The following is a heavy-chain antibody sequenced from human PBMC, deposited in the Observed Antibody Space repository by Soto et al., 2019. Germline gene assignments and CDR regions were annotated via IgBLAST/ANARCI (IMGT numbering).Heavy chain of an antibody. D-gene: IGHD3-22*01. V-gene: IGHV3-33*01. J-gene: IGHJ4*02. Sequence: QVQLVESGGGVVQPGRSLRLSCAASGFTFSSYGMHWVRQAPGKGLEWVAVIWYDGSNKYYADSVKGRFTISRDTSKNTLYLQMNSLRAEDTAVYYWARDFGSLYDSSGYVGDWGQGTLVTVSS. CDR2: IWYDGSNK. CDR3: ARDFGSLYDSSGYVGD. CDR1: GFTFSSYG.